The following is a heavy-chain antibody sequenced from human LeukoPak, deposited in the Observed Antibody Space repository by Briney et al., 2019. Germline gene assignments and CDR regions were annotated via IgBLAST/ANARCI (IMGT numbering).Heavy chain of an antibody. Sequence: SETLSLTCTVSGVSITSYSWSWIRQPPGKGLEWIGFISYGGDTNYNPSLKSRLTISVDTSKTHFSLKLSSVTAADTAVYYCARGMSSSWPGRLDYWGQGTLATVSS. D-gene: IGHD6-13*01. J-gene: IGHJ4*02. V-gene: IGHV4-59*01. CDR3: ARGMSSSWPGRLDY. CDR1: GVSITSYS. CDR2: ISYGGDT.